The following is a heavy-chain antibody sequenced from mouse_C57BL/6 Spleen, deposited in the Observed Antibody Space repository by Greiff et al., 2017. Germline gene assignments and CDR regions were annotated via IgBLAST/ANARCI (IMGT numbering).Heavy chain of an antibody. V-gene: IGHV1-62-2*01. D-gene: IGHD2-3*01. J-gene: IGHJ4*01. CDR1: GYTFTEYT. CDR3: ARHEDGGYYADYYAMDY. CDR2: FYPGSGSI. Sequence: VQRVESGAELVKPGASVKLSCKASGYTFTEYTIHWVKQRSGQGLEWIGWFYPGSGSIKYNEKFKDKATLTADKSSSTVYMELSRLTSEDSAVYFGARHEDGGYYADYYAMDYWGQGTSVTVSS.